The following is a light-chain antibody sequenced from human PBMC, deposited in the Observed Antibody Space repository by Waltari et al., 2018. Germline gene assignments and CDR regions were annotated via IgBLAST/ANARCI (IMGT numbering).Light chain of an antibody. CDR3: QKYGTLPAT. CDR1: QSISKY. V-gene: IGKV3-20*01. J-gene: IGKJ1*01. CDR2: DAS. Sequence: EIMLTHSPGTLSLSPGERATLSCRASQSISKYLAWYQQKPGQAPTLLIFDASSRATGIPDRFSGSGSGTDFSLTISRLEPEDVAVYYCQKYGTLPATFGQGTKVEIK.